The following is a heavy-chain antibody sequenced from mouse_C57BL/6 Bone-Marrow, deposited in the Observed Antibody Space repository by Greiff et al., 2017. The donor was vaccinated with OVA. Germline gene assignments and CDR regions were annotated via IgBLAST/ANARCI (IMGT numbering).Heavy chain of an antibody. CDR3: ARRTERGFFDY. CDR1: GYTFTDYN. J-gene: IGHJ2*01. V-gene: IGHV1-18*01. CDR2: INPNNGGT. Sequence: VQLKESGPELVKPGASVKIPCKASGYTFTDYNMDWVKQSHGKSLEWIGDINPNNGGTIYNQKFKGKATLTVDKSSSTAYMELRSLTSEDTAVYYCARRTERGFFDYWGQGTTLTVSS.